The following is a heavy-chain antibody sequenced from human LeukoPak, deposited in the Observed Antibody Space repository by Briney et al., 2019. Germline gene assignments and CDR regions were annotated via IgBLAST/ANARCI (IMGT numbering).Heavy chain of an antibody. V-gene: IGHV1-2*02. CDR2: INLNSGGT. CDR1: GYAFTDYY. D-gene: IGHD4-11*01. Sequence: GASVKVSCETPGYAFTDYYIHWVRQAPGQGLEWMGWINLNSGGTYYAQNFQGRVVMTRDTSISTAYMELKRLSSDDTAMYYCARDPPTSETTYDYWGQGTPVTVSS. J-gene: IGHJ4*02. CDR3: ARDPPTSETTYDY.